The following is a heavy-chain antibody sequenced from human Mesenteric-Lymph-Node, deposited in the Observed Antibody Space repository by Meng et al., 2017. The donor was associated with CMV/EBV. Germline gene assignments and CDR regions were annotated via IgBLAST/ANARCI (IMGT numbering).Heavy chain of an antibody. CDR2: MYYSGST. Sequence: SETLSLTCTVSGGSISSTSYYWGWIRQPPGKGLEWIGSMYYSGSTYYNPSLKSRVTILVDTAKSQFSLKLSSVTAADTAVYYCARGGVLWCPLNWGQGTLVTVSS. CDR1: GGSISSTSYY. J-gene: IGHJ1*01. V-gene: IGHV4-39*07. CDR3: ARGGVLWCPLN. D-gene: IGHD2-21*01.